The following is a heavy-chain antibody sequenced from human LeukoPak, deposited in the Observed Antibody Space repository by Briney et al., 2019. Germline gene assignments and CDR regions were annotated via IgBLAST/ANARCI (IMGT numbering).Heavy chain of an antibody. CDR3: TAGLRKTDDDS. J-gene: IGHJ4*02. Sequence: PGGSLRLSCEGSGFNFNDAWMSWFGQAPGKGLEWVGRVRTTAEGETTDYAAPVRGRFIISRDDSKNMVFLQMNRLETEDTAIYYCTAGLRKTDDDSWGQGTLVTVSS. CDR1: GFNFNDAW. D-gene: IGHD4-17*01. V-gene: IGHV3-15*01. CDR2: VRTTAEGETT.